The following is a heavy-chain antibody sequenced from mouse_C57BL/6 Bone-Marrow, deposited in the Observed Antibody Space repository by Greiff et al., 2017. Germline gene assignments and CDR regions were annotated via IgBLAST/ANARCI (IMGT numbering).Heavy chain of an antibody. V-gene: IGHV5-17*01. CDR2: ISSGSRTI. D-gene: IGHD2-12*01. CDR3: ARYDWYYAMDY. J-gene: IGHJ4*01. CDR1: GFTFSDSG. Sequence: EVQRVESGGGLVKPGGSLKLSCAASGFTFSDSGMHWVRQAPEKGLEWVAYISSGSRTIYSADTVKGRFTISRANAKNTLCLQMTRLRAEDTAMYYCARYDWYYAMDYWGQGTSVTVSS.